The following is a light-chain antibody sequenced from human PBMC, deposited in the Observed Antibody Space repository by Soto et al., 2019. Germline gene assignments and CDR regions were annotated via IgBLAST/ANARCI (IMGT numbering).Light chain of an antibody. Sequence: QSVLTQPASVSGSPGQSITISCTGTSSDVGGYNYVSWYQQHPGKAPKLMIYEVSNRPSGVSNRFSGSKSGNTASLTISWLQAEDEADYYCSSYTKSSTLGVFGGGTKLTVL. CDR2: EVS. V-gene: IGLV2-14*01. CDR1: SSDVGGYNY. CDR3: SSYTKSSTLGV. J-gene: IGLJ3*02.